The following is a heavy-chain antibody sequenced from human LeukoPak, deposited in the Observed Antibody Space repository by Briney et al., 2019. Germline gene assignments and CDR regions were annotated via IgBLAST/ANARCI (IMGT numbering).Heavy chain of an antibody. J-gene: IGHJ4*02. CDR3: AREDNPQQLVLGMDY. V-gene: IGHV1-18*01. CDR1: GYTFTSYG. CDR2: ISAYNGNT. Sequence: GASVKVSCKASGYTFTSYGISWVRQAPGQGLEWMGWISAYNGNTNYAQKLQGRVTMTTDTSTSTAYMELRSLRSDDTAVYCCAREDNPQQLVLGMDYWGQGTLVTVSS. D-gene: IGHD6-13*01.